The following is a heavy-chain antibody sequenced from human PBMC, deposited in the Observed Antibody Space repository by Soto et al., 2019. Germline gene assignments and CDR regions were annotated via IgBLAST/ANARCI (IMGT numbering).Heavy chain of an antibody. V-gene: IGHV1-18*01. CDR2: ISTYSGDT. CDR1: GYTFFTYD. J-gene: IGHJ5*02. Sequence: ASVKVSCKASGYTFFTYDISWVRQAPGQGLEWMGWISTYSGDTKYAQKFQGRVTMTTDTSTTTAYLELRSLRSDDTAVYYCARHRGPTTSENWFDPWGQGTLGTVS. D-gene: IGHD5-12*01. CDR3: ARHRGPTTSENWFDP.